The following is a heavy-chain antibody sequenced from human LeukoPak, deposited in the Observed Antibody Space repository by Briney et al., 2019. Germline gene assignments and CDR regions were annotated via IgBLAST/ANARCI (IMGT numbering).Heavy chain of an antibody. CDR2: ITSPVGRM. Sequence: PGGSLRLSCAASGFTFSTYSMNWVRQAPGKGLEWVSSITSPVGRMYYADSLKGRITISRDNARSTLYLQMNSLRGEDTAVYYCATDGRSSGWYGFDYWGQGILVTVSS. V-gene: IGHV3-21*01. CDR1: GFTFSTYS. J-gene: IGHJ4*02. D-gene: IGHD6-19*01. CDR3: ATDGRSSGWYGFDY.